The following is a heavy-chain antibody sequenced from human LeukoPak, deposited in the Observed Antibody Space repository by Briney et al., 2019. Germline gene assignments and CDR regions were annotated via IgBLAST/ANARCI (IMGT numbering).Heavy chain of an antibody. V-gene: IGHV3-23*01. Sequence: GGSLRLSGAASGFTFSSYAMSWVRQAPGKGLEWVSAISGSGGSTYYADSVKGRFTISRDNSKNTLYLQMNSLRAEDTAVYYCAKTTGDRSYYYYYGMDVWGQGTTVTVSS. D-gene: IGHD7-27*01. J-gene: IGHJ6*02. CDR2: ISGSGGST. CDR3: AKTTGDRSYYYYYGMDV. CDR1: GFTFSSYA.